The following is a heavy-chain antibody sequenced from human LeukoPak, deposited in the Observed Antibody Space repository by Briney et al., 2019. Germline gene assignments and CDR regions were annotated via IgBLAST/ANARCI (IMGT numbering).Heavy chain of an antibody. D-gene: IGHD1-1*01. J-gene: IGHJ4*02. CDR2: INHSGST. CDR3: ARHVGWNPNFDY. V-gene: IGHV4-34*01. Sequence: SETLSLTCAVHVGSLSVYYWSWVRQPPGKGLEWIGEINHSGSTNYNPSLKSRVTISVDTSKNQFSLKLSSVTASDTAVYYCARHVGWNPNFDYWGQGTLVTVSS. CDR1: VGSLSVYY.